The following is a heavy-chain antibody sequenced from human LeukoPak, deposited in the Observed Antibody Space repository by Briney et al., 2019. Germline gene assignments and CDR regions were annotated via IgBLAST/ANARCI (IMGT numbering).Heavy chain of an antibody. CDR3: GRKSVRGLEF. CDR1: GGSFSGYY. Sequence: PSETLSLTCAVYGGSFSGYYWSWIRQPPGKGLEWIGEINHSGSTNYNPSLKSRVTISVDTSKNQFSLKLSSVTAAATAVYYCGRKSVRGLEFWGQGTLVTVSS. J-gene: IGHJ4*02. D-gene: IGHD2/OR15-2a*01. CDR2: INHSGST. V-gene: IGHV4-34*01.